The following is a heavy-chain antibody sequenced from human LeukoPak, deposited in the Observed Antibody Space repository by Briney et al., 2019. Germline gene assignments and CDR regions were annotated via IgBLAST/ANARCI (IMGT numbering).Heavy chain of an antibody. V-gene: IGHV3-30*02. CDR2: IRFDGTNK. J-gene: IGHJ6*03. CDR3: AKAPGSDYYYMDV. Sequence: GGSLRLSCAASGFTFNSYGMHWVRQAPGKGLEWVAFIRFDGTNKYYADSVKGRFTISRDNSKNTLCLQMNSLRAEDTAIYYCAKAPGSDYYYMDVWGKGTTVTVSS. CDR1: GFTFNSYG. D-gene: IGHD2-8*02.